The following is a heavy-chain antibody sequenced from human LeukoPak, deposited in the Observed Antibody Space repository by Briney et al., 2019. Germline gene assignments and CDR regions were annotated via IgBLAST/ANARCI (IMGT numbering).Heavy chain of an antibody. CDR2: ISAYNGNT. CDR3: ARDWQTSGFDY. J-gene: IGHJ4*02. Sequence: ASVKVSCKASGYTFSSYGITWVQQAPGQGLEWMGWISAYNGNTNYVQKLQGRVTMTTDTSTSTAYLELSGLRSEDTAVYYCARDWQTSGFDYWGLGTLLIVSS. CDR1: GYTFSSYG. D-gene: IGHD3-10*01. V-gene: IGHV1-18*01.